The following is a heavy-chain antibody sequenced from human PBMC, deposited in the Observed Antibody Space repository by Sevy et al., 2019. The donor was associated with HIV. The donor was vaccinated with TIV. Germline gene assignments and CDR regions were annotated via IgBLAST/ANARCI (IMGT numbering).Heavy chain of an antibody. D-gene: IGHD2-15*01. CDR1: GFIFNDYA. V-gene: IGHV3-30*10. Sequence: GGSLRLSCAASGFIFNDYAMHWVRQAPGKGLEWVAVISDDGNNKYYTDSVEGRFTISRDNSKDKLYLQMNSLRAVDTAIYYCAREGAPYRNIRYCSGDNCYYNWFDPWGQGTLVTVSS. J-gene: IGHJ5*02. CDR3: AREGAPYRNIRYCSGDNCYYNWFDP. CDR2: ISDDGNNK.